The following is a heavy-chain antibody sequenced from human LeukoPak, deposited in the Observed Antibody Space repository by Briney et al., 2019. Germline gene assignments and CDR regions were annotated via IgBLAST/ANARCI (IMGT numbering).Heavy chain of an antibody. J-gene: IGHJ4*02. CDR3: ARLSDSSGWGYFDY. Sequence: ASVRVSCKASGYTFTSYGISWVRQAPGQGLEWMGWISAYNSNTNYAQKPQGRVTMTTDTSTSTAYMELRSLRSDDTAVYYCARLSDSSGWGYFDYWGQGTLVTVSS. CDR2: ISAYNSNT. CDR1: GYTFTSYG. V-gene: IGHV1-18*04. D-gene: IGHD6-19*01.